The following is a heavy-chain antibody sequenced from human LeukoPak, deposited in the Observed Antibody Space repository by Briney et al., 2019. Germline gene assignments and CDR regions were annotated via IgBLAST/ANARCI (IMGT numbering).Heavy chain of an antibody. CDR3: ARGGAARLHFQN. Sequence: ETLSLTCPVSGGSIITYYWNWIRQPPGKGLEWIGYIYHSGSTNYNPSLQSRVTISVDTSKNQFSLNLNSVTAADTAVYYCARGGAARLHFQNWGQGTLVTVSS. CDR2: IYHSGST. J-gene: IGHJ1*01. V-gene: IGHV4-59*01. CDR1: GGSIITYY. D-gene: IGHD6-6*01.